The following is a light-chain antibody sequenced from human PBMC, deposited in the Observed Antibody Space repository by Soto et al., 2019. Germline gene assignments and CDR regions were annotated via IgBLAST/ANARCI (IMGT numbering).Light chain of an antibody. J-gene: IGLJ2*01. CDR3: AAWDDSLSGQV. CDR2: RNN. Sequence: QSVLTQPPSASGTPGQRVTISCSGSSSNIGRNYVYWYQQLPGTAPKLLIYRNNQRPSGVPDRFSGSKSGTSASLAISGRRSEDEADYYCAAWDDSLSGQVFGGGTKVTVL. V-gene: IGLV1-47*01. CDR1: SSNIGRNY.